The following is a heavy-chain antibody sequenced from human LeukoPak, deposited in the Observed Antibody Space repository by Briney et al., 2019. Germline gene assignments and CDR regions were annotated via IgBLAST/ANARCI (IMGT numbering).Heavy chain of an antibody. J-gene: IGHJ4*02. D-gene: IGHD3-3*01. CDR1: GFTFSSYA. CDR2: ISGSGGST. CDR3: AKLGMFRYDFWSGFLDY. Sequence: GGSLRLSCAASGFTFSSYAMSWVRQAPGKGLEWVSAISGSGGSTYYADSVKGRFTISRDNSKNTLYLHMNSLRAEDTAVYYCAKLGMFRYDFWSGFLDYWGQGTLVTVSS. V-gene: IGHV3-23*01.